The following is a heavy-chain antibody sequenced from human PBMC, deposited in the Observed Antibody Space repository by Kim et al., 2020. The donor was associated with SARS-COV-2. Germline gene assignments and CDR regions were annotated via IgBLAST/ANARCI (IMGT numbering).Heavy chain of an antibody. V-gene: IGHV3-21*01. Sequence: GGSLRLSCAASGFTFSSYSMNWVRQAPGKGLEWVSSISSSSSYIYYADSVKGRFTISRDNAKNSLYLQMNSLRAEDTAVYYCASATSPVMVRGVGYWGQGTLVTVSS. CDR1: GFTFSSYS. J-gene: IGHJ4*02. CDR3: ASATSPVMVRGVGY. D-gene: IGHD3-10*01. CDR2: ISSSSSYI.